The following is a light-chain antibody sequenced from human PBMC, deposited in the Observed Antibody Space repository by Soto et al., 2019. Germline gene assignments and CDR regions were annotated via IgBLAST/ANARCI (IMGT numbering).Light chain of an antibody. Sequence: EIVMTQSPATLSVSPGERATLSCRASQSVRSNLAWYQQKPGQAPRLLIYGASTRATGIPARFSGSGSGTSFSLTISRLQSEDFAVYYCQQYNNWPLTFGGGTKVEIK. CDR3: QQYNNWPLT. CDR1: QSVRSN. CDR2: GAS. V-gene: IGKV3-15*01. J-gene: IGKJ4*01.